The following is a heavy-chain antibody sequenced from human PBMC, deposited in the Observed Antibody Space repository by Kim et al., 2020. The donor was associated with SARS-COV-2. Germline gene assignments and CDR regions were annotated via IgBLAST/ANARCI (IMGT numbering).Heavy chain of an antibody. CDR1: GDTFRDYA. CDR2: IIPLFGTT. D-gene: IGHD2-15*01. CDR3: ARDGLGSGYYRGFDY. V-gene: IGHV1-69*13. J-gene: IGHJ4*02. Sequence: SVKVSCKASGDTFRDYAISWVRQAPGQGLEWMGGIIPLFGTTNYAQKFQGRVTITADASTSTAYLELISLRSDDTAVYYCARDGLGSGYYRGFDYWGQGTLVTVSS.